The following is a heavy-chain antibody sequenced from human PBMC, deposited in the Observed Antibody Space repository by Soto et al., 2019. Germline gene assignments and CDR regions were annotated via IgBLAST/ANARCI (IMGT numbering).Heavy chain of an antibody. CDR2: IYWDDDK. D-gene: IGHD3-10*01. Sequence: QITLKESGPTLVNPTQTLTLTCTFSGFSLTSSGVGVGWIRQSPGKVLEHLALIYWDDDKRYSPSLKSRLTITKDISENQVVLTMTNMDPMDTGTYYCTRNRGPLDYWGQGAQVTVSS. CDR1: GFSLTSSGVG. CDR3: TRNRGPLDY. J-gene: IGHJ4*02. V-gene: IGHV2-5*02.